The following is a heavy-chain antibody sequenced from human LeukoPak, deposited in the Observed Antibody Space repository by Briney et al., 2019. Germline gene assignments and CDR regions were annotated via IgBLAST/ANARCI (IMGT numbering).Heavy chain of an antibody. CDR3: ARHAGEMGIIHY. J-gene: IGHJ4*02. CDR1: GGSVSSSSYY. CDR2: IYYSGST. Sequence: PSETLSLTCTVPGGSVSSSSYYWGWIRQPPGKGLELIVRIYYSGSTYYNPSLKSRFIISVATSKSQFSLKLSSVTAADTAVYYCARHAGEMGIIHYWGQGPLVTVSS. V-gene: IGHV4-39*01. D-gene: IGHD7-27*01.